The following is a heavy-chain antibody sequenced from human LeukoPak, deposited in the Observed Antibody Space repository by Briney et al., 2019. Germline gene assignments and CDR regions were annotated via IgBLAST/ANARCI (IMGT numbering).Heavy chain of an antibody. CDR1: GGTFSSYA. D-gene: IGHD3-22*01. CDR2: IIPIFDTA. CDR3: AREASVRSGAYYDTSGYYPLALDY. J-gene: IGHJ4*02. V-gene: IGHV1-69*06. Sequence: SVKVSCKAYGGTFSSYASSWVRQAPGQGLEWMGGIIPIFDTANYAQKFQGRVTITADKSTSTAYMELSSLRSEDTAVYYCAREASVRSGAYYDTSGYYPLALDYWGQGTLVTVSS.